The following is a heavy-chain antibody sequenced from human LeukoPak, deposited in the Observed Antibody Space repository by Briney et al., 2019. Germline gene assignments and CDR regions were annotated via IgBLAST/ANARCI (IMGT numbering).Heavy chain of an antibody. Sequence: SETLSLTCAVYGVSFNGYYWSWIRQPPGKGLEWIGEINHSGSTNYNPSLKSRVTISVDTSKNQFSLKLSSVTAADTAVYYCARGYGGNSVSYYYYGMDVWGQGTTVTVSS. J-gene: IGHJ6*02. CDR3: ARGYGGNSVSYYYYGMDV. D-gene: IGHD4-23*01. V-gene: IGHV4-34*01. CDR1: GVSFNGYY. CDR2: INHSGST.